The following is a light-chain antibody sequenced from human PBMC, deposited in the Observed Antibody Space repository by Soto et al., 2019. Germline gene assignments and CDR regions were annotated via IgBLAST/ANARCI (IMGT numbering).Light chain of an antibody. J-gene: IGLJ2*01. Sequence: QSALTQPASVSGSHGQSITISCTGTSSDNGRYNLVSWYQQHPGKAPKLIIYEDIERPSGVSDRFSGSKSGNTASLTISGLQTEDEADYYCCSYAGGASVVFGGGTKLTVL. CDR1: SSDNGRYNL. CDR2: EDI. CDR3: CSYAGGASVV. V-gene: IGLV2-23*01.